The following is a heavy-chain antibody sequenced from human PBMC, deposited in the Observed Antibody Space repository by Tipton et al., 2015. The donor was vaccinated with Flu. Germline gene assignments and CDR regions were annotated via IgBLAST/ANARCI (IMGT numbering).Heavy chain of an antibody. Sequence: SLRLSCAASGFTFSSYAMSWVRQAPGKGLEWVSGIRGSGNNTYYADSVKGRFTISRDSSNNTLYLQMNSLRAEDTAVYYCAKEKNEGDSSSNYSGQGTLVPVSS. CDR1: GFTFSSYA. D-gene: IGHD6-6*01. J-gene: IGHJ4*02. CDR2: IRGSGNNT. CDR3: AKEKNEGDSSSNY. V-gene: IGHV3-23*01.